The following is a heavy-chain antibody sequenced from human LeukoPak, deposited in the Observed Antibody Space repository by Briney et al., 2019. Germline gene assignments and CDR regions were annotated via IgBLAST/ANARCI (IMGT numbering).Heavy chain of an antibody. Sequence: GASVKVSCKASGGTFSSYAISWERQAPGQGLEGMGRIIPIFGTANYAQKFQGRVTITTDESTSTAYMELSSLRSEDTAVYYCARGYCSSTSCYAYHFDYWGQGTLVTVSS. CDR3: ARGYCSSTSCYAYHFDY. J-gene: IGHJ4*02. CDR2: IIPIFGTA. V-gene: IGHV1-69*05. D-gene: IGHD2-2*01. CDR1: GGTFSSYA.